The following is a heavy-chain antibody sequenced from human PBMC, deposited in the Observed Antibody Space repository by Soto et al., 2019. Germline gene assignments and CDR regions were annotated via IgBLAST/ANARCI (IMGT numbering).Heavy chain of an antibody. Sequence: QVQLVQSGAEVKKPGASVEVSCKASGYTFTGYYMHWVRQAPGQGLEWMGWINPNSGGTNYAQKFQGWVTMTRDTSISTAYMELSRLRSDDTAVYYCVRERLTVTNWFDPWGQGTLVTVSS. CDR1: GYTFTGYY. CDR2: INPNSGGT. J-gene: IGHJ5*02. V-gene: IGHV1-2*04. CDR3: VRERLTVTNWFDP. D-gene: IGHD4-17*01.